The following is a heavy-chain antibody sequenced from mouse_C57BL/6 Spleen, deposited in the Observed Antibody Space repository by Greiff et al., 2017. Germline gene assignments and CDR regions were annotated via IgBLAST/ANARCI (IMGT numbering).Heavy chain of an antibody. CDR3: ARSLLRDYYFDY. CDR2: INPSNGGT. Sequence: QVQLQQSGTELVKPGASVKLSCKASGYTFTSYWMHWVKQRPGQGLEWIGNINPSNGGTNYNEKFKSKATLTVDKSSSTAYMQLSSLTSEDSAVYYCARSLLRDYYFDYWCQGTTLTVSS. V-gene: IGHV1-53*01. D-gene: IGHD1-2*01. J-gene: IGHJ2*01. CDR1: GYTFTSYW.